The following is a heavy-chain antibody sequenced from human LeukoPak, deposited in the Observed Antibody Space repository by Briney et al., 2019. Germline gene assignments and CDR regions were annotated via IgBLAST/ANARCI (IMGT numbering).Heavy chain of an antibody. CDR1: GFLFEDYG. J-gene: IGHJ4*02. CDR2: ISWNGLSI. Sequence: GGSLRLSCEASGFLFEDYGMSWIRQRPGKGLEWVAGISWNGLSIHYADSVKGRFTISRDDAKKSLFLHMDGLSAEDTAFYYCARRVGYCSGDCYPDNWGQGTLVIVSS. V-gene: IGHV3-20*04. D-gene: IGHD2-21*02. CDR3: ARRVGYCSGDCYPDN.